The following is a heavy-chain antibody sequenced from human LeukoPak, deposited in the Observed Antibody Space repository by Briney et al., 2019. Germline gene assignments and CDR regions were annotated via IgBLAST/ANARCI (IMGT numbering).Heavy chain of an antibody. CDR3: AKDRYSGYGGVDY. J-gene: IGHJ4*02. CDR1: GFTVSSNS. V-gene: IGHV3-66*03. CDR2: IYSDNT. Sequence: GGSLRLSCTVSGFTVSSNSMSWVRQAPGKGLEWVSFIYSDNTHYSDSVKGRFTISRDNSKNTLYLQMNSLRAEDTAVYYCAKDRYSGYGGVDYWGQGTLVTVSS. D-gene: IGHD5-12*01.